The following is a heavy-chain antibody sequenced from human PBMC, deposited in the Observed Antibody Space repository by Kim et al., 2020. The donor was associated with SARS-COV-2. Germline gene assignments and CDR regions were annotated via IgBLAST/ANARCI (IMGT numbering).Heavy chain of an antibody. CDR3: ARDSHSNYEKYYYYYGMDV. Sequence: SETLSLTCAVSGGSISSSNWWSWVRQPPGKGLEWIGEIYHSGSTNYNPSLKSRVTISVDKSKNQFSLKLSSVTAADTAVYYCARDSHSNYEKYYYYYGMDVWGQGTTVTVSS. CDR1: GGSISSSNW. J-gene: IGHJ6*02. V-gene: IGHV4-4*02. CDR2: IYHSGST. D-gene: IGHD4-4*01.